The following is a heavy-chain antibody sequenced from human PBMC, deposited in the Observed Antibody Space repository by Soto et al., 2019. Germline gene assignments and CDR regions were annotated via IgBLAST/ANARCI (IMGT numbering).Heavy chain of an antibody. CDR1: GGTFSSYA. Sequence: SVKVSCKASGGTFSSYAISWVRQAPGQGLEWMGGIIPIFGTANYAQKFQGRVTITADESTSTAYMELSSLRSEDTAVYYCASAHDFWSGYQAPLYYYYGMDVWGQGTTVTVSS. J-gene: IGHJ6*02. D-gene: IGHD3-3*01. CDR3: ASAHDFWSGYQAPLYYYYGMDV. V-gene: IGHV1-69*13. CDR2: IIPIFGTA.